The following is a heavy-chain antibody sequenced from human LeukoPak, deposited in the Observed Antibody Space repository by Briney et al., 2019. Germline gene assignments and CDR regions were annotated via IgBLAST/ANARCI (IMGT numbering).Heavy chain of an antibody. CDR3: ARDHTTTVVTPMDY. D-gene: IGHD4-23*01. CDR1: GFTFSSYA. CDR2: ISYDGSNK. J-gene: IGHJ4*02. Sequence: GGSLRLSCAASGFTFSSYAMSWVRQAPGKGLEWVAVISYDGSNKYYADSVKGRFTISRDNSKNTLYLQMNSLRAEDTAVYYCARDHTTTVVTPMDYWGQGTLVTVSS. V-gene: IGHV3-30-3*01.